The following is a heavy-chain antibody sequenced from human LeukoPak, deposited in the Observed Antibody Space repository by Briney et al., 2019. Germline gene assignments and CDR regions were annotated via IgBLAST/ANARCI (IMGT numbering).Heavy chain of an antibody. CDR2: IYYSGST. D-gene: IGHD6-6*01. J-gene: IGHJ4*02. CDR3: ARRAADSSSPDEFDY. Sequence: PSETLSLTCTVSGGSISSSSYYWGWIRQPPGKGLEWIGSIYYSGSTYYNPSLKSRVTISVDTSKNQFSLKLSSVTAADTAVYYCARRAADSSSPDEFDYWGQGTLVTVSS. V-gene: IGHV4-39*01. CDR1: GGSISSSSYY.